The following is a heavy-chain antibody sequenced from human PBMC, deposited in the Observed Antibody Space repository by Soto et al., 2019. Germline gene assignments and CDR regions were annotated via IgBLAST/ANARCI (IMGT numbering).Heavy chain of an antibody. J-gene: IGHJ4*02. CDR3: ARGVPLRITIFGVVIIHYFDY. Sequence: PSETLSLTCTVSGGSISSGGYYWSWIRQHPGKGLEWIGYIYYSGSTYYNPSLKSRVTISVDTSKNQFSLKLSSVTAADTAVYYCARGVPLRITIFGVVIIHYFDYWGQGTLVTVPQ. CDR2: IYYSGST. CDR1: GGSISSGGYY. D-gene: IGHD3-3*01. V-gene: IGHV4-31*03.